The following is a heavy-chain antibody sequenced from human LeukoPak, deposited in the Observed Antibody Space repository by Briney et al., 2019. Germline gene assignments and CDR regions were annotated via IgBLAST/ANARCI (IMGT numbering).Heavy chain of an antibody. CDR3: ARDPPAVSINTYA. V-gene: IGHV3-66*01. Sequence: QTRGSLRLSCAAPGFTVGNNYMNRVRQAPGKGLEWGSLIFSHGETSHADSVKGRFTTSRDNSKNTLYLQMNGLRVEDTAVYYCARDPPAVSINTYAWGQGTLVTVSS. CDR1: GFTVGNNY. D-gene: IGHD2-8*01. J-gene: IGHJ4*02. CDR2: IFSHGET.